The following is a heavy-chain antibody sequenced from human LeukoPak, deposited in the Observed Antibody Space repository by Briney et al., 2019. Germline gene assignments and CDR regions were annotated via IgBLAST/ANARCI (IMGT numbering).Heavy chain of an antibody. V-gene: IGHV4-34*01. CDR2: INHSGST. J-gene: IGHJ5*02. D-gene: IGHD2-8*02. Sequence: PSETLSLTCAVYGGSFSGYYWSWIRQPPGKGLEWIGEINHSGSTNYNPSLKSRVTISVDTSKNQFSLKLSSVTAADTAVYYCARVGPPVLVAYAYWFDPWGQGTLVTVSS. CDR3: ARVGPPVLVAYAYWFDP. CDR1: GGSFSGYY.